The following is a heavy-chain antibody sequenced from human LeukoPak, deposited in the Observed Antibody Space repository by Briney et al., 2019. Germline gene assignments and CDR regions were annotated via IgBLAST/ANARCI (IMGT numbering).Heavy chain of an antibody. D-gene: IGHD3-9*01. Sequence: GSLRLSCAASGFSFSRYWMHWVRQAPGKGLVWVSRIKSDGSSTRYADSVKGRFTISRDNAKNTLYLQMNSLRAEDTAVYYCARDLYDILTDPDLGPGDYWGQGTLVTVSS. CDR2: IKSDGSST. CDR1: GFSFSRYW. CDR3: ARDLYDILTDPDLGPGDY. V-gene: IGHV3-74*01. J-gene: IGHJ4*02.